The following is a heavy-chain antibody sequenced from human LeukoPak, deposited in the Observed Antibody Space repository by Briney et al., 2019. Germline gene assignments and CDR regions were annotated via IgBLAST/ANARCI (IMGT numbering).Heavy chain of an antibody. CDR3: ARATTAFGY. CDR2: IKQDRSEK. CDR1: GFTFSNYW. D-gene: IGHD5-12*01. V-gene: IGHV3-7*04. J-gene: IGHJ4*02. Sequence: PGGSLRLSCAASGFTFSNYWMTWVRQAPGXGLEWVANIKQDRSEKYYVDSVKGRFTISRDNAKNSLSVQMNSLRAEDTAVYYCARATTAFGYWGQGTLVTV.